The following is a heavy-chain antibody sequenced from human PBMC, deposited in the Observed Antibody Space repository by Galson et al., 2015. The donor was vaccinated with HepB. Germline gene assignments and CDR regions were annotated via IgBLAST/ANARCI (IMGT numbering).Heavy chain of an antibody. J-gene: IGHJ5*02. Sequence: SLRLSCAASGFTFSSYSMNWVRQAPGKGLEWVSSISSSSSYIYYADSVKGRFTISRDNAKNSLYLQMNSLRAEDTAVYYCAREVGYCSSTSCPNWFDPWGQGTLVTVSS. CDR1: GFTFSSYS. CDR3: AREVGYCSSTSCPNWFDP. D-gene: IGHD2-2*01. V-gene: IGHV3-21*01. CDR2: ISSSSSYI.